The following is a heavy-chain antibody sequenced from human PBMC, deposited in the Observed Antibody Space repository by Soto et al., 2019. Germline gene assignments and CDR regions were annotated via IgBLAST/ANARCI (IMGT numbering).Heavy chain of an antibody. D-gene: IGHD6-13*01. V-gene: IGHV4-38-2*02. CDR2: IYHSGGT. Sequence: SETLSLTCTVSSSPINSRYYWGWIRQTPGKGLEWVASIYHSGGTHYNPSLKSRATISVDTSNNQFSLRLSSVTAADTAIYYCARIKQQLIPDYWGQGTLVTVS. CDR1: SSPINSRYY. J-gene: IGHJ4*02. CDR3: ARIKQQLIPDY.